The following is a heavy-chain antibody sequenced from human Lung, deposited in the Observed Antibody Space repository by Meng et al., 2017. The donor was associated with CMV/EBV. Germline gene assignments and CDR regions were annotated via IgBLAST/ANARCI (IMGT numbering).Heavy chain of an antibody. CDR3: ARARSPTHFDY. Sequence: ESXKISCTASGFTFSTYDFHWVRQPTGKGLEWVSSIGTVGDTYSLGSVKGRFIISREGAKNSVYLQINGLRDGYTGLYYCARARSPTHFDYWGQGALVTVSS. J-gene: IGHJ4*02. CDR2: IGTVGDT. CDR1: GFTFSTYD. V-gene: IGHV3-13*01.